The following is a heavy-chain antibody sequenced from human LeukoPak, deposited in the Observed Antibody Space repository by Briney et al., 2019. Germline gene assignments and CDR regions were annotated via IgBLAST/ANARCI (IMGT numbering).Heavy chain of an antibody. CDR3: ARMIDPARWYYAMDV. CDR2: IIPMFGTV. CDR1: GGTFSIYA. J-gene: IGHJ6*02. V-gene: IGHV1-69*01. D-gene: IGHD2-15*01. Sequence: SVKVSFKASGGTFSIYAITWVRQAPGQGLEWMGGIIPMFGTVKYAQNFQGRVTINADESTTTAYMEMSSLRSEDTAVYYCARMIDPARWYYAMDVWGQGTTVTVSS.